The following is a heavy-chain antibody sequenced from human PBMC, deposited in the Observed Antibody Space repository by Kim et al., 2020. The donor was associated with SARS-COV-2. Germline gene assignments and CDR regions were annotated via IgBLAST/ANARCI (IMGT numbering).Heavy chain of an antibody. CDR2: INHSGST. D-gene: IGHD6-13*01. Sequence: SETLSLTCAVYGGSFSGYYWSWIRQPPGKGLEWIGEINHSGSTNYNPSLKSRVTISVDTSKNQFSLKLSSVTAADTAASYCSRGGEYSRCWYGALYYYY. CDR3: SRGGEYSRCWYGALYYYY. CDR1: GGSFSGYY. V-gene: IGHV4-34*01. J-gene: IGHJ6*01.